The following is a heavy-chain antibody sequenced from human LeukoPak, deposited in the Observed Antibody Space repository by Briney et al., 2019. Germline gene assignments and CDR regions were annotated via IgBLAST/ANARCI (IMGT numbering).Heavy chain of an antibody. Sequence: GASVKVSCKASGYTFTSYGISWVRQAPGQGLEWMGIINPSGGSTSYAQKFQGRVTMTRDMSTSTVYMELSSLRSEDTAVYYCARDRGITTSKIGQTNWFDPWGQGTLVTVSS. CDR3: ARDRGITTSKIGQTNWFDP. V-gene: IGHV1-46*01. D-gene: IGHD3-10*01. J-gene: IGHJ5*02. CDR1: GYTFTSYG. CDR2: INPSGGST.